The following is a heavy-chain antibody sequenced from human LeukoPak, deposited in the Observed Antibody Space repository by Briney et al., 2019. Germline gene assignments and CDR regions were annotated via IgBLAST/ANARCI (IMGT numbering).Heavy chain of an antibody. Sequence: PGGSLSLSCAASGFRFSGYWMTWVRQAPGKGLEWVANIKGDGSGTSYVTSVRGRFTISRDNAKNSLYLQMNNLRVEDTAVYYCAREEVKSFDNWGQGTLVTVSS. CDR1: GFRFSGYW. CDR3: AREEVKSFDN. J-gene: IGHJ4*02. V-gene: IGHV3-7*03. CDR2: IKGDGSGT.